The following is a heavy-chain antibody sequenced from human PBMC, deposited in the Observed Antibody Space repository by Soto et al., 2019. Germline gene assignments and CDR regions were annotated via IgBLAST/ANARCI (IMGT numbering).Heavy chain of an antibody. CDR1: GFTFSSYA. D-gene: IGHD3-22*01. J-gene: IGHJ4*02. Sequence: GFTFSSYAMHWVRQAPGKGLEYVSSISTNGGSTHYADSVKGRFTISRDNSKNTQYLQMSSLRADDTAVYYCVKGEYYYDSSGYYPFDYWGQGTLVTVSS. CDR2: ISTNGGST. V-gene: IGHV3-64D*06. CDR3: VKGEYYYDSSGYYPFDY.